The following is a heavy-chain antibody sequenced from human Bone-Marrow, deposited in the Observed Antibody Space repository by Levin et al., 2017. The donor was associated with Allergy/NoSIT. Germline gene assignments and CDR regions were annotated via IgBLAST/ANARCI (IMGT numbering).Heavy chain of an antibody. V-gene: IGHV3-53*01. CDR3: TGGPSGVRG. D-gene: IGHD3-16*01. CDR1: GFTVSNNY. CDR2: IYSVGTT. J-gene: IGHJ4*02. Sequence: GGSLRLSCAVSGFTVSNNYMSWVRQAPGAGLEWVSLIYSVGTTYYADSVQGRFTISRDNSRNTLYLQMNSLRAEDTAVYYCTGGPSGVRGWGQGTLVTVSS.